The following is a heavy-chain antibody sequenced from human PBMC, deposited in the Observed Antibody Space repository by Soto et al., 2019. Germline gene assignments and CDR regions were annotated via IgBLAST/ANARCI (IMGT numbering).Heavy chain of an antibody. Sequence: EVQILESGGGLIQPGGSLRLSCAASGFSFSTFAMTWVRQAPGKGLAWVSTIISTGISTYYADSVKGRFTISWANSKNTLYLQMNSLRAEDSAVYYGAKGNYGDYGGFDPWGQGTLVTVSS. CDR1: GFSFSTFA. J-gene: IGHJ5*02. CDR2: IISTGIST. V-gene: IGHV3-23*01. CDR3: AKGNYGDYGGFDP. D-gene: IGHD4-17*01.